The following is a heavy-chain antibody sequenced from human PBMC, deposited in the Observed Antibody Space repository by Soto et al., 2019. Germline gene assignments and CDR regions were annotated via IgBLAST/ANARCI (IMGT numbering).Heavy chain of an antibody. CDR1: GGTFSSYA. J-gene: IGHJ3*02. D-gene: IGHD4-17*01. V-gene: IGHV1-69*13. CDR2: IIPIFGTA. CDR3: ARGLRVSGDAFDI. Sequence: GAAVKVSCKASGGTFSSYAISWVRQAAGQGLEWMGGIIPIFGTANYAQKFQGRVTITADESTSTAYMELSSLRSEDTAVYYCARGLRVSGDAFDIWGQGTMVTVSS.